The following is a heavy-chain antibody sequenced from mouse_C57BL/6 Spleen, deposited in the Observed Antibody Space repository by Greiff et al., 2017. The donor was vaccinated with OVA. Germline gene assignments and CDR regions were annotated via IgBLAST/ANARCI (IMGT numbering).Heavy chain of an antibody. CDR1: GYTFTSYW. CDR3: ARGGNYDY. CDR2: IYPGSGST. J-gene: IGHJ2*01. D-gene: IGHD2-1*01. Sequence: QVHVKQSGAELVKPGASVKMSCKASGYTFTSYWITWVKQRPGQGLEWIGDIYPGSGSTNYNEKFKSKATLTVDTSSSTAYMQLSSLTSEDSAVYYCARGGNYDYWGQGTTLTVSS. V-gene: IGHV1-55*01.